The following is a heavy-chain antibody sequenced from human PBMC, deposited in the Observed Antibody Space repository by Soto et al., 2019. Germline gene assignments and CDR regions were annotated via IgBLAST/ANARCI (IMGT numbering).Heavy chain of an antibody. Sequence: GGSLRLSCAASGFTFSSYDMHWVRQATGKGLEWVSTIATAGDTYYPDSVKGRFTISREDAKNSLYLQMNSLRAGDTAVYYCARGPHFYNSRAYYAFDYWGQGTLVTVSS. CDR1: GFTFSSYD. J-gene: IGHJ4*02. V-gene: IGHV3-13*01. CDR2: IATAGDT. D-gene: IGHD3-22*01. CDR3: ARGPHFYNSRAYYAFDY.